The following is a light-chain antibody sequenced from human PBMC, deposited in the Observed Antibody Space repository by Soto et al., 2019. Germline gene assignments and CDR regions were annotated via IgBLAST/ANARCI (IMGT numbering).Light chain of an antibody. CDR2: HAS. Sequence: EIVMTHSPATLSVSPGERATLSCRASQSVSSDLAWYQQKHGQSPRXLIYHASARATGVPARISGSGSGTEFTITISRLKSEDVAVDEGQQYRHWTRTFAQGTKVDI. CDR1: QSVSSD. V-gene: IGKV3-15*01. CDR3: QQYRHWTRT. J-gene: IGKJ1*01.